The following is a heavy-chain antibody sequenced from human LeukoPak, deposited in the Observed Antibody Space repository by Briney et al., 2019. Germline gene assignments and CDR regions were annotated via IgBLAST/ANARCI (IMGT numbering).Heavy chain of an antibody. Sequence: GGSLRLSCAASGFTFSSYWMHWVRQAPGKGLVWVSRINSDGSSTSYADSGKGRFTISRDNAKNTLYLQMDSLRAEDTAVYYCARDPSRLAVGPGGFDYWGQGTLVTVSS. D-gene: IGHD6-19*01. CDR2: INSDGSST. V-gene: IGHV3-74*01. J-gene: IGHJ4*02. CDR1: GFTFSSYW. CDR3: ARDPSRLAVGPGGFDY.